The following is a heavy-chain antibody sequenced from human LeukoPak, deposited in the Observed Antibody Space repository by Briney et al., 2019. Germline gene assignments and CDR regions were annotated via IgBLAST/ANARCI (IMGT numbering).Heavy chain of an antibody. CDR2: ISYDGSNK. J-gene: IGHJ4*02. CDR1: GFTFSGYP. CDR3: AKVRGYAYGYFDS. D-gene: IGHD5-18*01. V-gene: IGHV3-30-3*02. Sequence: GKSLRLSCAASGFTFSGYPIHWVRQAPGKGLEWVAVISYDGSNKYYADSVKGRFTISRDNAKNSLYLQMNSLRVEGTALYYCAKVRGYAYGYFDSWGQGTLVTVSS.